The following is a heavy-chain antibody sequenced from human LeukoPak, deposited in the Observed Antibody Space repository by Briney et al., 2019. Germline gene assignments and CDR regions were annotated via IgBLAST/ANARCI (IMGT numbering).Heavy chain of an antibody. J-gene: IGHJ4*02. CDR3: ARFIAVAGTLYYFDY. CDR1: GGSFSGYY. CDR2: INHSGST. Sequence: NASETLSLTCAVYGGSFSGYYWSWIRQPPGKGLEWIGEINHSGSTNYNPSLKSRVTISVDTSKNQFSLKLSSVTAADTAVYYCARFIAVAGTLYYFDYWGQGTLVTVSS. V-gene: IGHV4-34*01. D-gene: IGHD6-19*01.